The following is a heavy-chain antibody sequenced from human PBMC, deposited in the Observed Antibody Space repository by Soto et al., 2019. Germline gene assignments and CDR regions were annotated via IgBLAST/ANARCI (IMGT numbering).Heavy chain of an antibody. CDR2: ISSNGGST. Sequence: GGSLRLSCSASGFTFSSYAMHWVRQAPGKGLEYVSAISSNGGSTYYADSVKGRFTISRDNSKNTLYLQMSSLRAEDTAVYYCVKEEYSSSWPLFDYWGQGTLVTVSS. CDR1: GFTFSSYA. V-gene: IGHV3-64D*08. J-gene: IGHJ4*02. D-gene: IGHD6-13*01. CDR3: VKEEYSSSWPLFDY.